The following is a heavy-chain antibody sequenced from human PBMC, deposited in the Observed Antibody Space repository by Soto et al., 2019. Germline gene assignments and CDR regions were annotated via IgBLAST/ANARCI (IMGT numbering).Heavy chain of an antibody. J-gene: IGHJ3*02. V-gene: IGHV2-5*02. CDR3: AHSPSQWLVPDAFDI. CDR1: GFSLSTSGVG. Sequence: QITLKESGPTLVNPTHTLTLTCTFSGFSLSTSGVGVGWIRQPPGKALEWLALIYWDDDKRYSPSLKSMLTITKDSSKNQVVLTMSNMDPVDTATYYCAHSPSQWLVPDAFDIWGQGTMVTVSS. CDR2: IYWDDDK. D-gene: IGHD6-19*01.